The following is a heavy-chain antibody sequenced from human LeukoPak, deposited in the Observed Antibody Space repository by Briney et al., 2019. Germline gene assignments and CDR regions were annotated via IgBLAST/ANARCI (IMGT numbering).Heavy chain of an antibody. Sequence: GGSLRLSCAASGFTFSSYSMNWVRQAPGKGLGWVSSISSSSSYIYYADSVKGRFTISRDNAKNSLYLQMNSLRAEDTAVYYCARDPPYSSGWYLAQYFDYWGQGTLVTVSS. V-gene: IGHV3-21*01. CDR3: ARDPPYSSGWYLAQYFDY. CDR2: ISSSSSYI. D-gene: IGHD6-19*01. CDR1: GFTFSSYS. J-gene: IGHJ4*02.